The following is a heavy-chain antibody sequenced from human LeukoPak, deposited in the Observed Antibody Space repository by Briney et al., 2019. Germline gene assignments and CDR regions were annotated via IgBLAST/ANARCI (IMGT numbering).Heavy chain of an antibody. J-gene: IGHJ4*02. CDR1: GFTFSSYA. D-gene: IGHD2-15*01. Sequence: QPGGSLRLSCAASGFTFSSYAMSWVRQAPGKGLEWVSAISGSGGSTYYADSVKGRFTISRDNSKNTLYLQMHSLRAEDTAVYYCAKDTRAGIVVVVAATDYWGQGTLVTVSS. V-gene: IGHV3-23*01. CDR2: ISGSGGST. CDR3: AKDTRAGIVVVVAATDY.